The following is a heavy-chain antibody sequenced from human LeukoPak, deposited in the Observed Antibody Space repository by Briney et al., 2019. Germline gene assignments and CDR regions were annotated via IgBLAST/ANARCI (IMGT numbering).Heavy chain of an antibody. Sequence: SQTLSLTCAISGDSVSSNSAAWNWIRQSPSRGLEWLGRTYYRSNWFNDFALSVKSRITINPDTSKNQFSLQLNSVTPEDTAVYYCAKNYGDSNWFDPCGQGTLVTVSS. CDR3: AKNYGDSNWFDP. CDR1: GDSVSSNSAA. CDR2: TYYRSNWFN. J-gene: IGHJ5*02. V-gene: IGHV6-1*01. D-gene: IGHD4-17*01.